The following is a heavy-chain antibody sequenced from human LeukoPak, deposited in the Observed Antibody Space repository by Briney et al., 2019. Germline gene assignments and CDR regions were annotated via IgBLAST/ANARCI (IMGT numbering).Heavy chain of an antibody. CDR3: ARVHRAGGWTLALDP. D-gene: IGHD5-12*01. CDR1: GYTFTGYF. J-gene: IGHJ5*02. CDR2: IDPDSGGT. Sequence: ASVKVSCKASGYTFTGYFMHWVRQAPGKGLEWMGWIDPDSGGTNYAQVFQGRVTVTRDKSISTAYMELSSVRSDDTAVYYCARVHRAGGWTLALDPWGQGTLVTVSS. V-gene: IGHV1-2*02.